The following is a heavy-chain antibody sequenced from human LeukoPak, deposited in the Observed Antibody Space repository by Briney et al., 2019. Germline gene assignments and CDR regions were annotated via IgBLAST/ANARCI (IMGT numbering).Heavy chain of an antibody. D-gene: IGHD1-7*01. CDR1: GFTFSNNG. J-gene: IGHJ6*02. CDR2: ISYDGNNI. Sequence: SGGSLRLSCVASGFTFSNNGMDRVRQAPGKGPEWVAVISYDGNNIHYADSVRGRFTVSRDNSKNTLFLQMNSLRAEDTAIYYAGTPHFDELNAYLDVWGQGTTVTVSS. V-gene: IGHV3-30*03. CDR3: GTPHFDELNAYLDV.